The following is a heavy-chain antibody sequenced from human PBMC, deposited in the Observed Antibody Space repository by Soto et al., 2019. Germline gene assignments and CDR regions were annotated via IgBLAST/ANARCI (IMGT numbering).Heavy chain of an antibody. CDR1: GFTFSSYA. Sequence: QPGGSLRLSCAASGFTFSSYAMSWVRQAPGKGLEWVSAISGSGGSTYYADSVKGRFTISRDNSKNTLYLQMNSLRAEDTAVYYYGRQLERVLVDYWGQGTLVTVSS. D-gene: IGHD1-1*01. CDR3: GRQLERVLVDY. CDR2: ISGSGGST. J-gene: IGHJ4*02. V-gene: IGHV3-23*01.